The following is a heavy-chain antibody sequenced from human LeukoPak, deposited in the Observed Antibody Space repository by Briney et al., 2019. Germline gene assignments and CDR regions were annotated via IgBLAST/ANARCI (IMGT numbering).Heavy chain of an antibody. CDR1: GGTFISYA. CDR3: ARGYCSSTSCYGYYYYYMDV. J-gene: IGHJ6*03. Sequence: SVKVSCKASGGTFISYAISWVRQAPGQGLEWMGRIIPIFGTANYAQKFQGRVTITADESTSTAYMELSSLRSEDTAVYYCARGYCSSTSCYGYYYYYMDVWGKGTTVTVSS. CDR2: IIPIFGTA. D-gene: IGHD2-2*01. V-gene: IGHV1-69*15.